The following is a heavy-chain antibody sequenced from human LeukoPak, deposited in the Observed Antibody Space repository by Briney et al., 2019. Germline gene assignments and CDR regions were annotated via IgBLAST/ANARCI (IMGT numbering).Heavy chain of an antibody. J-gene: IGHJ3*02. D-gene: IGHD6-19*01. CDR1: GYTFTGYY. CDR2: INPNSGGT. V-gene: IGHV1-2*06. CDR3: ARTVAGDNDAFDI. Sequence: ASVKVSCKASGYTFTGYYMHWVRQAPGQGLEWMGRINPNSGGTNYAQKFQGRVTMTRDTSISTAHMELSRLRSDDTAVYYCARTVAGDNDAFDIWGQGTMVTVSS.